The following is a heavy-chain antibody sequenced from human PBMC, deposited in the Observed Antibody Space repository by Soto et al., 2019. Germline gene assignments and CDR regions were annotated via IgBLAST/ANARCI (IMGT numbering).Heavy chain of an antibody. Sequence: TLSLTCAISGDSVSSNSAAWNWIRQSPSRGLEWLGRTYYRSKWYNDYAVSVKSRITINPDTSKNQFSLQLNSVTPDDKAVYYCARAGKDLDVQGQESFNYFDYWGQGTLVTVSS. CDR1: GDSVSSNSAA. J-gene: IGHJ4*02. V-gene: IGHV6-1*01. CDR3: ARAGKDLDVQGQESFNYFDY. CDR2: TYYRSKWYN.